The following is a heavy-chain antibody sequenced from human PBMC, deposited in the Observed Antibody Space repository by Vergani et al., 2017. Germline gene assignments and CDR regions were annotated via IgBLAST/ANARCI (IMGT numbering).Heavy chain of an antibody. CDR3: AKGNPRAWGYYYAAAFDY. D-gene: IGHD3-22*01. CDR1: GFTFSGSA. J-gene: IGHJ4*02. V-gene: IGHV3-73*02. Sequence: EVQLVESGGGLVQPGGSLKLSCAASGFTFSGSAMHWVRQASGKGLEWVGRIRSKANSYATAYAASVKGRFTISRDDSKNTAYLQMNSLKTEDTAVYYCAKGNPRAWGYYYAAAFDYWGQGTLVTVSS. CDR2: IRSKANSYAT.